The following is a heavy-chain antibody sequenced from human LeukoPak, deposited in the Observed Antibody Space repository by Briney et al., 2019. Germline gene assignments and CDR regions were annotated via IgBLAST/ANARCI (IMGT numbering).Heavy chain of an antibody. CDR1: GGSFSGYY. CDR2: INHSGST. J-gene: IGHJ6*02. V-gene: IGHV4-34*01. Sequence: SETLSLTCAVYGGSFSGYYWSWIRKPPGKGLEWIGEINHSGSTNYNPSLKSRVTISVDTSKNQFSLKLSSVTAADTAVYYCARANYDFWSGYSDYYYYGMDVWGQGTTVTVSS. D-gene: IGHD3-3*01. CDR3: ARANYDFWSGYSDYYYYGMDV.